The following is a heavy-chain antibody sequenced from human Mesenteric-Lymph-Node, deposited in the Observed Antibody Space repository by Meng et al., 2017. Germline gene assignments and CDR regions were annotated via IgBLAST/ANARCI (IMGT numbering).Heavy chain of an antibody. CDR3: ARDRPYFDSNWFDP. CDR1: GYTFTSYG. D-gene: IGHD3-9*01. CDR2: INVGNDKR. V-gene: IGHV1-3*01. Sequence: QVQLVQSGAELKKPGASVKVSCKASGYTFTSYGIHWVRQAPGQGLEWMRWINVGNDKRKYSQKFQGRVTITRDTSASTAYMEVSSLRSEDTAVYYCARDRPYFDSNWFDPWGQGTLVTVSS. J-gene: IGHJ5*02.